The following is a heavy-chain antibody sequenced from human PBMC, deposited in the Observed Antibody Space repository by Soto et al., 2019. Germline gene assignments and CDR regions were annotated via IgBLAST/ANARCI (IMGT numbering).Heavy chain of an antibody. CDR3: ARDRRFGQQRAGGRPYNWFDP. Sequence: EVQLVESGGGLVQPGGSLRLSCAASGFTFSSYWMSWVRQSPGKGLEWVANIKQDGSEKYYVDSVKGRFTISRDNAKNSLYLQMNSLRAEDTAVYYCARDRRFGQQRAGGRPYNWFDPWGQGTLVTVSS. D-gene: IGHD6-13*01. J-gene: IGHJ5*02. CDR2: IKQDGSEK. CDR1: GFTFSSYW. V-gene: IGHV3-7*01.